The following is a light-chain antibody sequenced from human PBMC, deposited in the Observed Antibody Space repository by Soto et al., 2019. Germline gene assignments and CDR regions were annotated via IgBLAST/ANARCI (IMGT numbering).Light chain of an antibody. CDR2: GAS. CDR3: QQYGRSPFT. CDR1: QSVSSNY. Sequence: IGMTQSPGTLSLSPGETATLSRRASQSVSSNYVAWFHQKPGQAPRLLIYGASSRATGVPDRFSASGSGTDFTLTISRLEPEDFAVYYCQQYGRSPFTLGPGTKVDIK. J-gene: IGKJ3*01. V-gene: IGKV3-20*01.